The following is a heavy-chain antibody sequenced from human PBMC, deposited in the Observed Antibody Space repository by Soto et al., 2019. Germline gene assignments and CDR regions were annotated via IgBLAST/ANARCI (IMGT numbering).Heavy chain of an antibody. J-gene: IGHJ4*02. CDR3: ARIGVGDTLGRAVGY. D-gene: IGHD1-26*01. CDR2: IYHSGST. CDR1: GGSISSSNW. V-gene: IGHV4-4*02. Sequence: QVQLQESGPGLVKPSGTLSLTCAVSGGSISSSNWWSWVRQPPGKGLEWIGEIYHSGSTNYNPSLQSRVTISVDKSKTQFSLKLSSVTAADTAVYYCARIGVGDTLGRAVGYWGQGTLVTVSS.